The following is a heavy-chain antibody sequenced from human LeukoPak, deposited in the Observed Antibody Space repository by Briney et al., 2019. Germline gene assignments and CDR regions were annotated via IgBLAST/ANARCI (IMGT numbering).Heavy chain of an antibody. D-gene: IGHD6-19*01. J-gene: IGHJ4*02. CDR2: IWYDGSNK. CDR1: GFTFSSYG. CDR3: ARDRYSSGWYEFDY. V-gene: IGHV3-33*01. Sequence: GGSLRLSCAASGFTFSSYGMHWVRQAPGKGLEWVAIIWYDGSNKYYADSVKGRFTISRDNSKNTLYLQMNSLRAEDTAAYYCARDRYSSGWYEFDYWGQGTLVTVSS.